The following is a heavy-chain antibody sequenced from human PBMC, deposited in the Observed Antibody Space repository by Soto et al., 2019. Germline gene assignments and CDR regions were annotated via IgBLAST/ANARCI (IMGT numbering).Heavy chain of an antibody. D-gene: IGHD2-2*02. Sequence: EVQLVESGGGLVKPGGSLRLSCAASGFTFSSYTVNWVRQAPGKGLEWVSSITSSSSHMYYADSVNGRFTISRDDAKKSLYLQMNSLRAEDTAVYYCARDPGYCSSTSCYIFYSYGMDVWGQGTTVTVSS. CDR2: ITSSSSHM. CDR3: ARDPGYCSSTSCYIFYSYGMDV. J-gene: IGHJ6*02. V-gene: IGHV3-21*01. CDR1: GFTFSSYT.